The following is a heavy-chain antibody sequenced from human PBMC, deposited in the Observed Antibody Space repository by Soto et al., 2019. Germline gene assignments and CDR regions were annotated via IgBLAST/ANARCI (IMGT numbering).Heavy chain of an antibody. CDR2: TYFRSKWYN. CDR1: GDSVSSNTAS. CDR3: AKGDNLGPKTGYAFDP. Sequence: PSQTLSLTCAISGDSVSSNTASWNWIRQSPSRGLGWLGRTYFRSKWYNDCAVSVKSRIIINPDTSNNQFSLQLNSVTPEDTAVYFCAKGDNLGPKTGYAFDPWGQGIMVTVSS. V-gene: IGHV6-1*01. D-gene: IGHD5-12*01. J-gene: IGHJ5*02.